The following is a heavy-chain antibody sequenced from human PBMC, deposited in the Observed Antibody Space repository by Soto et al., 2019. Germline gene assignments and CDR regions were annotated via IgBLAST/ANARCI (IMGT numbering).Heavy chain of an antibody. CDR3: ARDPGYSSGWYEKDYFDY. V-gene: IGHV3-33*01. J-gene: IGHJ4*02. Sequence: WWSLRLSCSASVFTFSSYGMHWVRQAPGKGLEWVAVIWYDGSNKYYADSVKGRFTISRDNSKNTLYLQMNSLRAEDTAVYYCARDPGYSSGWYEKDYFDYWGQGTLVTVSS. CDR1: VFTFSSYG. CDR2: IWYDGSNK. D-gene: IGHD6-19*01.